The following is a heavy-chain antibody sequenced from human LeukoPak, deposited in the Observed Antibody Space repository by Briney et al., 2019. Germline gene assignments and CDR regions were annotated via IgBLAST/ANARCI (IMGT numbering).Heavy chain of an antibody. D-gene: IGHD5-12*01. CDR2: ISTSGSTI. CDR3: ARDGPGYSFDY. CDR1: GFSFSSYG. V-gene: IGHV3-48*03. J-gene: IGHJ4*02. Sequence: PGRSLRLSCVASGFSFSSYGMNWVRQAPGKGLEWVSCISTSGSTIYYAGSVKGRFTISRDNARNSLYLQVNSPRAEDTAVYYCARDGPGYSFDYWGQGTLVTVSS.